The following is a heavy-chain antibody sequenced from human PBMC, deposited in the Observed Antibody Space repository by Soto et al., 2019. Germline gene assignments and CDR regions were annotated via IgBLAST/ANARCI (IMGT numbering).Heavy chain of an antibody. CDR2: INPKSGGR. D-gene: IGHD6-19*01. CDR1: GYTFTGNY. CDR3: ARGGMAVACWAEALDI. J-gene: IGHJ3*02. V-gene: IGHV1-2*02. Sequence: QVQLVQSGPEVKKPGASVTVSCKASGYTFTGNYIHWVRQAPGQGLEWMGWINPKSGGRNYAPKFQGRVTLTRDTSIVTAYMDLSSLKSDDTAMFFCARGGMAVACWAEALDIWGQGTVVTVSS.